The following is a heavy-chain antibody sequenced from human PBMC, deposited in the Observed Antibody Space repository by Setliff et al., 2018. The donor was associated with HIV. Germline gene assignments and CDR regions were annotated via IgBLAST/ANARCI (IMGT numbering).Heavy chain of an antibody. Sequence: PSETLSLTCAVSGGSISSRNWWSWVRQPPGKGLEWIGEIYHSGSTNYNPSLKSRVTISVDTSKNQFSLKLTSVTAADTAVYYCARNHYYGSGKNRWFDPWGQGMLVTVSS. CDR3: ARNHYYGSGKNRWFDP. V-gene: IGHV4-4*02. D-gene: IGHD3-10*01. CDR2: IYHSGST. J-gene: IGHJ5*02. CDR1: GGSISSRNW.